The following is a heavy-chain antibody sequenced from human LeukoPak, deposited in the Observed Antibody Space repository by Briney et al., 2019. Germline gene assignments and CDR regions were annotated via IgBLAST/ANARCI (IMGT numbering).Heavy chain of an antibody. Sequence: GGSLRLSCAASGFTFSSYGMHWVRQAPGEGLEWVAVISYDGSNKYYADSVKGRFTISRDNSNNTLYLQMNSLRAEDTAVYYCAKDRRDIVATMIETSTAQFDPWGQGTLVTVSS. CDR2: ISYDGSNK. V-gene: IGHV3-30*18. CDR1: GFTFSSYG. CDR3: AKDRRDIVATMIETSTAQFDP. J-gene: IGHJ5*02. D-gene: IGHD5-12*01.